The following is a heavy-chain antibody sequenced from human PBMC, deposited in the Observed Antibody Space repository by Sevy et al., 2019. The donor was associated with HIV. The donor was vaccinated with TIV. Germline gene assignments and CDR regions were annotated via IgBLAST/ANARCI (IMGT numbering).Heavy chain of an antibody. V-gene: IGHV3-21*06. D-gene: IGHD3-10*01. J-gene: IGHJ4*02. CDR2: ISSGSSYI. Sequence: GGSLRLSCAASQFTFRDYTMNWVRQTPGKGLEWISYISSGSSYIRYADSVKGRFTISRDNAENSLYFQMNRLGAEDTGVYFCARYRDYYGSGTYDYCGQGTLVTVSS. CDR1: QFTFRDYT. CDR3: ARYRDYYGSGTYDY.